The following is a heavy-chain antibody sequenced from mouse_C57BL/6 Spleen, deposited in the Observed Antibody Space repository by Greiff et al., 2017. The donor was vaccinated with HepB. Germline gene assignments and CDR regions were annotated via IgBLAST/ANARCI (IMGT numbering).Heavy chain of an antibody. CDR2: IYPRSGNT. Sequence: QVQLQQSGAELARPGASVKLSCKASGYTFTSYGISWVKQSTGQGLEWIGEIYPRSGNTYYNEKFKGKATLTADKSSSTAYMELRSLTSEDSAVYFCARGYYGSSYDYAMDYWGQGTSVTVSS. V-gene: IGHV1-81*01. D-gene: IGHD1-1*01. CDR1: GYTFTSYG. J-gene: IGHJ4*01. CDR3: ARGYYGSSYDYAMDY.